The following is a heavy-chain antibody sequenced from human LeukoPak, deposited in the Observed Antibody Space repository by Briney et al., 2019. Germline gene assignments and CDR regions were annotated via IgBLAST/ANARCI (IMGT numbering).Heavy chain of an antibody. J-gene: IGHJ3*02. CDR1: GFTFSSYA. V-gene: IGHV3-23*01. CDR2: ISGSGGNT. CDR3: AKGSDYDFWSGSTDAFDI. D-gene: IGHD3-3*01. Sequence: PGGSLRLSCVASGFTFSSYAMSWVRQAPGKGLEWVSAISGSGGNTYYADSVKGRFTISRDNSKNTLYLQMNSLRAEDTAVFYCAKGSDYDFWSGSTDAFDIWGQGTMVTVSS.